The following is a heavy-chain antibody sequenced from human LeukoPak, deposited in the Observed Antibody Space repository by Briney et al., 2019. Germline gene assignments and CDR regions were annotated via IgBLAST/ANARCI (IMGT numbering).Heavy chain of an antibody. J-gene: IGHJ3*02. CDR3: AKGRKHYYDSSGYNDAFDI. D-gene: IGHD3-22*01. V-gene: IGHV3-21*01. CDR2: ISSSSSYI. CDR1: GFTFSSYS. Sequence: GGSLRLSCAASGFTFSSYSMNWVRQAPGKGLEWVSSISSSSSYIYYADSVKGRFTISRDNSKNTLYLQMNSLRAEDTAVYYCAKGRKHYYDSSGYNDAFDIWGQGTMVTVSS.